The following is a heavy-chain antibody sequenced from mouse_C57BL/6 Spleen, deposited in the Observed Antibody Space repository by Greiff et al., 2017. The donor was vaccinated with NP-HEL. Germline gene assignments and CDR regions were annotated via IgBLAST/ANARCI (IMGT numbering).Heavy chain of an antibody. J-gene: IGHJ2*01. V-gene: IGHV1-76*01. Sequence: QVQLKESGAELVRPGASVKLSCKASGYTFTDYYINWVKQRPGQGLEWIARIYPGSGNTYYNEKFKGKATLTAEKSSSTAYMQLSSLTSEDSAVYFCARGDYFDYWGQGTTLTVSS. CDR2: IYPGSGNT. CDR3: ARGDYFDY. CDR1: GYTFTDYY.